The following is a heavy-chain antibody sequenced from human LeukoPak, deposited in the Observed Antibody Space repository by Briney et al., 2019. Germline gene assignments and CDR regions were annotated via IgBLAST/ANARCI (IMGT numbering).Heavy chain of an antibody. V-gene: IGHV3-7*01. Sequence: PPGGSLRLSCAASGLTFSNYWMSWVRQAPGKGLEWVANIKEDGSEKYYVDSMKGRFTISRDNAKNSLYLQMNSLRAEDTAVYYCARRYFDYWGQGTLVTVSS. CDR1: GLTFSNYW. CDR3: ARRYFDY. J-gene: IGHJ4*02. CDR2: IKEDGSEK.